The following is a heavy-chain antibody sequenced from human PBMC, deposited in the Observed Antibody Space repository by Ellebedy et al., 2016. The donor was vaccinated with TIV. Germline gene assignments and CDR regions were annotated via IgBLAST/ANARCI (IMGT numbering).Heavy chain of an antibody. V-gene: IGHV3-23*01. CDR3: ASSRYHYYVGNTIFAY. D-gene: IGHD3-10*02. J-gene: IGHJ4*02. CDR2: LNANGVVI. CDR1: GFTFSSYA. Sequence: GESLKISCAASGFTFSSYAASWVRQAPGKGLEWVADLNANGVVIDYADSVKGRSTISRDNSKNTLYLQMNSLRPEDTAVYYCASSRYHYYVGNTIFAYWGQGTLVTVSS.